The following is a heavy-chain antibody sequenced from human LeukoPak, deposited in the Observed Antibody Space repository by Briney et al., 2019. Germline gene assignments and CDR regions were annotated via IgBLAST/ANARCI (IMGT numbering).Heavy chain of an antibody. J-gene: IGHJ3*02. CDR2: ISYDGSNK. D-gene: IGHD5-18*01. Sequence: TGRSLRLSCAASGFTFSSYAMHWVRQAPGKGLEWVAVISYDGSNKYYADSVKGRFTISRDNAKNTLYVQMNSLRAEDTAVYYCAKPDTAMVDTDAFDIWGQGTMVTVSS. CDR3: AKPDTAMVDTDAFDI. V-gene: IGHV3-30*04. CDR1: GFTFSSYA.